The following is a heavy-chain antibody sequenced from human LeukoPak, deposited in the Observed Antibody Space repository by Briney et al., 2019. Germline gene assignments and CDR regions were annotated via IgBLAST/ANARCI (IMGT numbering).Heavy chain of an antibody. D-gene: IGHD4-17*01. CDR1: GFSFSIYA. J-gene: IGHJ4*02. V-gene: IGHV3-23*01. CDR2: ISGSGGST. Sequence: PGGSLRLSCAASGFSFSIYAMSWVRQAPGKGLEWVSAISGSGGSTYYAGSVKGRFTISRDNSKSTLYLQMNSLRAEDTAIYYCAKVFRPDGVFHSFDFWGQGTLVTVSS. CDR3: AKVFRPDGVFHSFDF.